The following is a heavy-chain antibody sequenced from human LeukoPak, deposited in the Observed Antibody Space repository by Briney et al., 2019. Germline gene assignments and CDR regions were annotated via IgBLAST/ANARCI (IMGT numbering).Heavy chain of an antibody. CDR1: GYTFTDYH. J-gene: IGHJ4*02. D-gene: IGHD3-3*01. Sequence: GASVKVSCKASGYTFTDYHLHWVRQAPGQGLEWMGWINTNSGGTNYAQKFQGRVTMTRDASINTAYMELSRVRSDDTAVYYCARDIRPRVESFDYWGQGTLVTVSS. CDR2: INTNSGGT. V-gene: IGHV1-2*02. CDR3: ARDIRPRVESFDY.